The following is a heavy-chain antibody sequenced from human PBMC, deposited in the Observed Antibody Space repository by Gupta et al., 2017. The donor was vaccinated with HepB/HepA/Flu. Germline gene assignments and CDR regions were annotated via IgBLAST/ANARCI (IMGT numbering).Heavy chain of an antibody. V-gene: IGHV3-48*02. Sequence: EVQLAASGGGLVQPGGSLRLSCAVSGFTFRDTAMHWVRQAPGKGLEWVSYINSSSQTTFYADSVKGRFIISRDNVKNSLFLQMNRLRDEDTAIYYCTRDDYWGQGTLVTVSS. CDR3: TRDDY. J-gene: IGHJ4*02. CDR1: GFTFRDTA. CDR2: INSSSQTT.